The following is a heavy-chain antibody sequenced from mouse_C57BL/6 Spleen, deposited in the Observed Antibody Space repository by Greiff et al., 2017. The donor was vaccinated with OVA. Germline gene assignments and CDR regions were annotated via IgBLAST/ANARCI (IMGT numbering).Heavy chain of an antibody. CDR1: GYTFTSYW. CDR3: ARRGVLGPFDY. Sequence: QVQLQQPGAELVRPGTSVKLSCKASGYTFTSYWMHWVKQRPGQGLEWIGVIDPSDSYTNYNQKFKGKATLTVDTSSSTAYMQLCSLTSEDSAVYYCARRGVLGPFDYWGEGTTLTVSS. V-gene: IGHV1-59*01. D-gene: IGHD4-1*01. J-gene: IGHJ2*01. CDR2: IDPSDSYT.